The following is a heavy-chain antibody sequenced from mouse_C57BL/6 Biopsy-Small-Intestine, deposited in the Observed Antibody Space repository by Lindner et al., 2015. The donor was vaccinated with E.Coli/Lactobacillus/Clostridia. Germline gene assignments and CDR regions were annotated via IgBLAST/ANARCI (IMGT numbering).Heavy chain of an antibody. CDR1: GYTFTNYA. CDR2: INAGNGNT. V-gene: IGHV1-84*02. J-gene: IGHJ4*01. Sequence: SVKVSCKTSGYTFTNYAIHWVRQAPGQRLEWMGCINAGNGNTKYSQKFQGRVTITSDTSASTAYMELSSLRSEDTAVYYCARDIRGGSGWYHFDYWGQGTLVTVSS. CDR3: ARDIRGGSGWYHFDY. D-gene: IGHD6-1*01.